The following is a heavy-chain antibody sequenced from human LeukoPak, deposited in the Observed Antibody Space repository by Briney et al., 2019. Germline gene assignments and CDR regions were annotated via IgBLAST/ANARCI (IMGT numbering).Heavy chain of an antibody. J-gene: IGHJ4*02. CDR3: TSIYY. CDR1: GFTFSNYA. D-gene: IGHD2/OR15-2a*01. CDR2: ISGGGITT. Sequence: GGSLRISCAASGFTFSNYAMSWVRQDPGKGLECVSAISGGGITTYYTDSVEGRFTISRDNSKNTLYLQMNSLKAEDTAMYYCTSIYYWGQGTLVTVSS. V-gene: IGHV3-23*01.